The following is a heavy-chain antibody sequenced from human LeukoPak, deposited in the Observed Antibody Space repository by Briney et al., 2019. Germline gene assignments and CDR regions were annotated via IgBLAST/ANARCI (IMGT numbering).Heavy chain of an antibody. D-gene: IGHD6-19*01. CDR3: ARARSSGWYPTDYFDY. V-gene: IGHV1-18*01. CDR2: TSAYNGNT. J-gene: IGHJ4*02. Sequence: ASVKVSCKASGYTFTSYGISWVRQAPGQGLEWMGWTSAYNGNTNYAQKLQGRVTMTTDTSTSTAYMELRSLRSDDTAVYYCARARSSGWYPTDYFDYWGQGTLVTVSS. CDR1: GYTFTSYG.